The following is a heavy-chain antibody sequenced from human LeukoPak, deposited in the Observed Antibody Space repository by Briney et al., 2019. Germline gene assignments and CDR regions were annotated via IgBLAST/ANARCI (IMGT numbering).Heavy chain of an antibody. D-gene: IGHD6-19*01. J-gene: IGHJ4*02. Sequence: SETLSLTCAVYGGSFSGYYWSWIRQPPGKGLEWIGEINHSGSTNYNPSLKSRVIISVDTSKNQFSLKLSSVTAADTAVYYCARASKVAGTYYFDYWGQGTLVTVSS. CDR2: INHSGST. CDR1: GGSFSGYY. CDR3: ARASKVAGTYYFDY. V-gene: IGHV4-34*01.